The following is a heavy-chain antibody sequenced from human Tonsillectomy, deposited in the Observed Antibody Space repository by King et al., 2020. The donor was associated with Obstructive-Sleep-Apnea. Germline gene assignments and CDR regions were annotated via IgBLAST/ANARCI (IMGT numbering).Heavy chain of an antibody. D-gene: IGHD2-21*01. Sequence: VQLVESGGGLVQPGGSLRLSCAASGFTFSSYDMHWVRHATGKGLEWVSAIDTAGDTYYPGSVKGRFTISRENAKNSLYLQMNSLRAGDTAVYYCARGVSEAFVDYWGQGTLVTVSS. J-gene: IGHJ4*02. V-gene: IGHV3-13*01. CDR1: GFTFSSYD. CDR3: ARGVSEAFVDY. CDR2: IDTAGDT.